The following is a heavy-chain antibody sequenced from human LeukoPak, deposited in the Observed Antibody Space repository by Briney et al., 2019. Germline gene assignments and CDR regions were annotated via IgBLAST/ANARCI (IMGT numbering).Heavy chain of an antibody. CDR2: INHSGST. Sequence: SETLSLTCAVYGGSFSGYYWSWIRQPPGKGLEWIGEINHSGSTNYNPSLKSRVTISVDTSKNQFSLKLSSVTAADTAAYYCASTLPDWYFDLWGRGTLVTVSS. V-gene: IGHV4-34*01. CDR1: GGSFSGYY. CDR3: ASTLPDWYFDL. J-gene: IGHJ2*01.